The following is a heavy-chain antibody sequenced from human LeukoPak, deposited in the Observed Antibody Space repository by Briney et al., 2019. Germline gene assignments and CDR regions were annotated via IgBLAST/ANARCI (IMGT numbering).Heavy chain of an antibody. V-gene: IGHV1-18*01. CDR2: ISANTGKT. CDR3: AKVAGDRMDY. J-gene: IGHJ4*02. D-gene: IGHD6-13*01. CDR1: GYSFATYG. Sequence: ASVKVSCKTSGYSFATYGFCWVRQAPGDGLEWMGWISANTGKTSYAQKFQDRVTMTRDTSTTTAYMELRSLRLDDTAVYFCAKVAGDRMDYWGQGTLVTVSS.